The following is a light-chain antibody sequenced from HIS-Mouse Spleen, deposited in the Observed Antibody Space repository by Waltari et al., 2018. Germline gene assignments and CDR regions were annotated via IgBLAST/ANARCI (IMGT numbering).Light chain of an antibody. CDR1: SPNIGSNY. Sequence: QSVLTQPPSASGTPGQRVTISCSGSSPNIGSNYVYWYQQPPGTAPKPLIYRNNQRPSGVPDRFSGSKSGTSASLAISGLRSEDEADYYCAAWDDSLSGHVVFGGGTKLTVL. CDR2: RNN. V-gene: IGLV1-47*01. J-gene: IGLJ2*01. CDR3: AAWDDSLSGHVV.